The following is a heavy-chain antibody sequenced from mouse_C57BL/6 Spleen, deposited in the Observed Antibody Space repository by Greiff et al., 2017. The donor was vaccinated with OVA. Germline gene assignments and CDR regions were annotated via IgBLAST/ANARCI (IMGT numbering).Heavy chain of an antibody. Sequence: QVQLQQSGAELVKPGASVKISCKASGYAFSSYWMNWVKQRPGKGLEWIGQIYPGDGDTNYNGKFKGKATLTADKSSSTAYMQLSSLTSEDSAVYLCARRGVVGRYFDVWGTGTTVTVSS. D-gene: IGHD1-1*01. V-gene: IGHV1-80*01. J-gene: IGHJ1*03. CDR2: IYPGDGDT. CDR1: GYAFSSYW. CDR3: ARRGVVGRYFDV.